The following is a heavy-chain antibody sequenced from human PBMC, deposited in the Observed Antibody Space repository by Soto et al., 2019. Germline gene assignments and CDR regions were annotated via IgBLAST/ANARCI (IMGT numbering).Heavy chain of an antibody. Sequence: QVQLQESGPGLVKPSETLSLTCTVSGGSISSYYWSWIRQPPGKGLEWIGNIYYSGSTSYNPSLNSRVPISVDTSKIQFSLKLSSVTAADTAVYYCPRGSSGYYYGWGQGTLVTVSS. CDR1: GGSISSYY. J-gene: IGHJ4*02. D-gene: IGHD3-22*01. CDR3: PRGSSGYYYG. CDR2: IYYSGST. V-gene: IGHV4-59*01.